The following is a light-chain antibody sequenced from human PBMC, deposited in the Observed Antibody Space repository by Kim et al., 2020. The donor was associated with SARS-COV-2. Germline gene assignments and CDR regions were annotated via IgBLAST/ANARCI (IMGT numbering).Light chain of an antibody. V-gene: IGLV4-69*01. CDR2: VNSDGRH. J-gene: IGLJ3*02. CDR3: QTWGTGMGV. CDR1: SGYSSYA. Sequence: QLVLTQSPSASASLGASVKLTCTLRSGYSSYAITWHQQQPKKGPRYLMKVNSDGRHSKGDGIPDRFSGSSSGAERYLTSSSLQSEDEADYYCQTWGTGMGVFGGGTQLTV.